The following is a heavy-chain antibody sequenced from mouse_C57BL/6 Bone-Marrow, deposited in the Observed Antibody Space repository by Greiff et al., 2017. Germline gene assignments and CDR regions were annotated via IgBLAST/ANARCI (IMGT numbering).Heavy chain of an antibody. J-gene: IGHJ3*01. D-gene: IGHD2-3*01. CDR2: IYPRDGST. Sequence: QVQLQQSDAELVKPGASVTISCKVSGYTFTDHTIHWMKQRPEPGLEWIGYIYPRDGSTKYNEKFKGKATLTADKSSSTAYMQLNSLTSEDSAVYFCASYDGYYVWFAYWGQGTLVTVSA. CDR3: ASYDGYYVWFAY. V-gene: IGHV1-78*01. CDR1: GYTFTDHT.